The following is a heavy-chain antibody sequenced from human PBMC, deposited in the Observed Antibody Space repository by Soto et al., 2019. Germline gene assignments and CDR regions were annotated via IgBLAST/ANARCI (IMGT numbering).Heavy chain of an antibody. CDR1: GGTFSSYA. Sequence: QVPLVQSGAEVKKPGSSVKVSCKASGGTFSSYAISWVRQAPGQGLEWMGGIIPIFGTANYAQKFQGRVTITADEPTSKAYMEPSSLRSEDPGVYYSVRDGGEDIVVVPGAEAFDYWGQGTLVTVSS. V-gene: IGHV1-69*01. CDR3: VRDGGEDIVVVPGAEAFDY. CDR2: IIPIFGTA. D-gene: IGHD2-2*01. J-gene: IGHJ4*02.